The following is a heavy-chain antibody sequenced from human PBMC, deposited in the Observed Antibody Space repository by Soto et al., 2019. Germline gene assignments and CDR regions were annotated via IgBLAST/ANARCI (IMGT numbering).Heavy chain of an antibody. CDR1: EGTFSSYT. V-gene: IGHV1-69*02. Sequence: SVKVSCTASEGTFSSYTISWVRQAPGQGLEWMGRIIPILGIANYAQKFQGRVTITADKSTSTAYMELSSLRSEDTAVYYCARPRGGGAYGDYGFPAFDIWGQGTMVTVSS. CDR2: IIPILGIA. J-gene: IGHJ3*02. D-gene: IGHD4-17*01. CDR3: ARPRGGGAYGDYGFPAFDI.